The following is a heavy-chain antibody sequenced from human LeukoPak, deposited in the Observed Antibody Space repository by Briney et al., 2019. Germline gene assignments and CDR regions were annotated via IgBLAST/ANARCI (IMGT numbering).Heavy chain of an antibody. CDR1: GFTFSIYA. V-gene: IGHV3-23*01. CDR2: ITSSGEST. Sequence: PGGSLRLSCAASGFTFSIYAMSWVRQAPGKGLQWVSSITSSGESTWYVDSVKGRFTITRDNSENTLYLQMNSLRAEDTAGYYCASDPPNYYGSDGHYYRRDGDYWGRGTLVSVSS. D-gene: IGHD3-22*01. J-gene: IGHJ4*02. CDR3: ASDPPNYYGSDGHYYRRDGDY.